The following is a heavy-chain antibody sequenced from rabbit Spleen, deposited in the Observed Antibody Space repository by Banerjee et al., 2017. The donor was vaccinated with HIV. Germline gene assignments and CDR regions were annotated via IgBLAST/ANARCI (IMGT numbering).Heavy chain of an antibody. Sequence: QSLEESGGDLVKPGASLTLTCTASGFSFSVSDWIYWVRQAPGKGLEWIGYIDPVFATTYYASWAKGRFTISKASSTTVTLQMTSLTAADTATYFCAREKSGNYGYDLWGPGTLVTVS. CDR3: AREKSGNYGYDL. D-gene: IGHD6-1*01. CDR1: GFSFSVSDW. CDR2: IDPVFATT. J-gene: IGHJ4*01. V-gene: IGHV1S40*01.